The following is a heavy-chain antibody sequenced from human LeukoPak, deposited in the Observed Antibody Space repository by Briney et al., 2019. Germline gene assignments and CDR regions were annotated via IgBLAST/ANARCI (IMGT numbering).Heavy chain of an antibody. J-gene: IGHJ6*04. Sequence: GGSLRLSCAASGFTFTTYWMIWVRHAPGKGLECVANIKDDGSEKYYVDSVKGRFTISRDNTMNSLYLQMNSLRAEVTAVYYCARDRGMDVWGKGPAVIVSS. V-gene: IGHV3-7*03. CDR3: ARDRGMDV. CDR1: GFTFTTYW. CDR2: IKDDGSEK.